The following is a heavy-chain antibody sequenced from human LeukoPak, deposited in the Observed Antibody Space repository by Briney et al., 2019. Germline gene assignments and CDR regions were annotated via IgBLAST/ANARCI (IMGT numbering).Heavy chain of an antibody. D-gene: IGHD5-18*01. Sequence: NPSETLCLTCAVYGGSFSGYYWSWIRQPPGKGLEWIGEINDSGSTNYNPSLKSRVTISVDTSKNQFSLKLSSVTAADTAVYYCARDPQFVAARFNWFDPWGQGTLVAVSS. CDR1: GGSFSGYY. V-gene: IGHV4-34*01. CDR2: INDSGST. CDR3: ARDPQFVAARFNWFDP. J-gene: IGHJ5*02.